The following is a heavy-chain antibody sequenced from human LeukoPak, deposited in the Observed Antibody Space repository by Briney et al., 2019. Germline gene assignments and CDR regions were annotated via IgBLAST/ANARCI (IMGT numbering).Heavy chain of an antibody. CDR3: ARETSQKGAHYMDV. D-gene: IGHD3-16*01. V-gene: IGHV4-38-2*02. CDR1: GYSISSDYY. Sequence: SETLSLTCTVSGYSISSDYYWGWIRQPPGKGLEWIGNIYHSGTTYYNPSLKSRVTISVDTSKNQFSLKLRSVTAADTAVYYCARETSQKGAHYMDVWGKGTTVTISS. J-gene: IGHJ6*03. CDR2: IYHSGTT.